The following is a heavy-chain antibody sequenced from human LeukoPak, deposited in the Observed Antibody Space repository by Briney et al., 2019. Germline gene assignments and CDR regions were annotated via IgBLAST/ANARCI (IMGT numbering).Heavy chain of an antibody. CDR2: IYSSGST. CDR1: GGSISRSY. Sequence: SETLSLTCTVSGGSISRSYWSWIRHPPGKGLEWIGYIYSSGSTNYNPSLKSRVTISVDTSKNQFSLKLSSVTAADTAVYYCARIFTDSSTYYSEYWGQGTLVTVSS. V-gene: IGHV4-59*01. D-gene: IGHD3-22*01. CDR3: ARIFTDSSTYYSEY. J-gene: IGHJ4*02.